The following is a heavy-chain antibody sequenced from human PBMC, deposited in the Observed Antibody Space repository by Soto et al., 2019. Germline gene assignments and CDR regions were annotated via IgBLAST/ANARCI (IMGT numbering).Heavy chain of an antibody. D-gene: IGHD6-13*01. Sequence: QVQLQESGPGLVKPSGTLSLTCAGSGVSISSHDWWTWVRQPPGKGLEWIGESHQSGNTNYNSSLESRVTLSLDKSKNQLSLQLSSVTVADTAVYYCATRDSGRLYWGQGTLVSVSS. J-gene: IGHJ4*02. CDR3: ATRDSGRLY. CDR1: GVSISSHDW. CDR2: SHQSGNT. V-gene: IGHV4-4*02.